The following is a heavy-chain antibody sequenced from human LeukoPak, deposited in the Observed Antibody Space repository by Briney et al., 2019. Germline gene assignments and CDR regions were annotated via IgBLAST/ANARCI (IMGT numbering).Heavy chain of an antibody. J-gene: IGHJ6*03. D-gene: IGHD3-22*01. Sequence: PSQTLSLTCTVSGASITSGSYYWSWIRQPAGKGLEWIGRIYTSGGTNYHPSLKSRVTISVDTSKNQFSLKLSSVTAADTAVYYCARQVGVGDSSGYYGYFYYYYYYMDVWGKGTTVTVSS. CDR3: ARQVGVGDSSGYYGYFYYYYYYMDV. CDR1: GASITSGSYY. V-gene: IGHV4-61*02. CDR2: IYTSGGT.